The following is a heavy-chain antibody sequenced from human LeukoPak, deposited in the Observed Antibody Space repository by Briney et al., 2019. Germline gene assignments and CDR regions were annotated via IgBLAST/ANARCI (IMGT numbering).Heavy chain of an antibody. CDR2: VSTGSNYI. D-gene: IGHD3-22*01. V-gene: IGHV3-21*01. CDR3: ARHFTYYYDSSGYRYYFDY. J-gene: IGHJ4*02. CDR1: GFTFSSYS. Sequence: GGSLRLSCTASGFTFSSYSLNWVRQAPGKGLEWVSSVSTGSNYIYYADSVKGRFTISRDNDKNSLYLQMNSLRVEDTAVYYCARHFTYYYDSSGYRYYFDYWGQGTLVTVSS.